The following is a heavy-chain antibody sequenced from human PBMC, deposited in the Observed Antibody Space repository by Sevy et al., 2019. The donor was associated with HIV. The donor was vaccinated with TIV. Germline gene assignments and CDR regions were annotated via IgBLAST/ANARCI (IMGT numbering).Heavy chain of an antibody. Sequence: GESLKISCAASGFIFSGYGMTWVRQAPGKGLEWVSGISGSGSSTYYADSVKGRFTISRDNSKNTLYLQMNSLRAEDTAIFYWGKDQSYLRGYCNNGGCYAVDHWGQGTLVTVSS. CDR2: ISGSGSST. CDR1: GFIFSGYG. V-gene: IGHV3-23*01. D-gene: IGHD2-8*01. J-gene: IGHJ4*02. CDR3: GKDQSYLRGYCNNGGCYAVDH.